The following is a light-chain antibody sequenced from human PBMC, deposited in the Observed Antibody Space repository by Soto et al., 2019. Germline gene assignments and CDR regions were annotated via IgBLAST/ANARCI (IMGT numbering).Light chain of an antibody. Sequence: DIQMTQSPSSLSASVGDRVTITCQASQDISNYLNWYQQKPGKPPNLLIYDASTLKSGVPSRFSGSRSGTNFTFTITSLQPEDIATYYCQQFHIFPPTFGPGTKV. CDR1: QDISNY. J-gene: IGKJ3*01. CDR3: QQFHIFPPT. V-gene: IGKV1-33*01. CDR2: DAS.